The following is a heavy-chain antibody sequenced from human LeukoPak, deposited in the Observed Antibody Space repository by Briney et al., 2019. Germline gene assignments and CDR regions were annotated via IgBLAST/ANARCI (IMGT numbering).Heavy chain of an antibody. J-gene: IGHJ4*02. D-gene: IGHD3-3*01. Sequence: GASVKVSCKASGGTFSSYPITWVRQAPGQGLEWMGGIIPIFGTANYAQKFQGRVTITTDESTSTAYMELSSLRSEDTAVYYCARGGVADYDFWSGYHYYFDYWGQGTLVTVSS. CDR3: ARGGVADYDFWSGYHYYFDY. CDR1: GGTFSSYP. CDR2: IIPIFGTA. V-gene: IGHV1-69*05.